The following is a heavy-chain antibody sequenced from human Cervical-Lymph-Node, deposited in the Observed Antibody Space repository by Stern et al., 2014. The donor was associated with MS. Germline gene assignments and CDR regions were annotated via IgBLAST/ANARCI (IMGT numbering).Heavy chain of an antibody. CDR2: IFPGGSDI. CDR3: ARQRYFDY. V-gene: IGHV5-51*01. J-gene: IGHJ4*02. CDR1: GYTFTSYW. Sequence: VQLVESGPEVKRPGESLKISCQASGYTFTSYWIGWVRQMPGKGLEWIAIIFPGGSDIRYSPSFQAQVTISADKSSSTAYLQGNNLKASYTAIYYCARQRYFDYWGQGTLVTVSS.